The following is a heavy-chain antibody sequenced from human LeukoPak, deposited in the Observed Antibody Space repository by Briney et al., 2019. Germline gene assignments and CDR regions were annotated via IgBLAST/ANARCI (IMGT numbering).Heavy chain of an antibody. CDR2: IYYSGSA. CDR3: ARGYSSSWYGFDY. Sequence: SETLSLTCTVSGGSISSGGYYWSWIRQHPGKGLEWIGYIYYSGSANYNPSLKSRVTISVDTSKNQFSLNLNSVTAADTAVYFCARGYSSSWYGFDYWGQGTLVTVSS. CDR1: GGSISSGGYY. V-gene: IGHV4-61*08. D-gene: IGHD6-13*01. J-gene: IGHJ4*02.